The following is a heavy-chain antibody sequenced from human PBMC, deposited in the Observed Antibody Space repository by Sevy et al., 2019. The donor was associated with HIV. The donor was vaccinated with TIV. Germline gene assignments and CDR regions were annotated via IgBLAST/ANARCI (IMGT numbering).Heavy chain of an antibody. J-gene: IGHJ4*02. CDR2: ISYDGSNK. Sequence: GGSLRLSCAASGITFSSYAMHWVRQAPGKGLEWVAVISYDGSNKYYADSVKGRFTISRDNSKNTLYLQMNSLRAEDTAVYYCARDQGVVVVPAAIEYWGQGTLVTVSS. CDR3: ARDQGVVVVPAAIEY. V-gene: IGHV3-30*04. CDR1: GITFSSYA. D-gene: IGHD2-2*02.